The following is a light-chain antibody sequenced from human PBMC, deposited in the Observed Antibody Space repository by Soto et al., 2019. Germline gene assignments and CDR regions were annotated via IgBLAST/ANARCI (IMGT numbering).Light chain of an antibody. CDR2: KAS. CDR1: QSISIW. J-gene: IGKJ1*01. CDR3: QQYNTYWT. Sequence: DIQMTQSPCTLSASVGDRVTITCRASQSISIWLAWYQQKPGKAPKLLIYKASSLESGVPSRFSGSGSGTEFTLTISSLQPDDFATYYCQQYNTYWTFGQGTKVEIK. V-gene: IGKV1-5*03.